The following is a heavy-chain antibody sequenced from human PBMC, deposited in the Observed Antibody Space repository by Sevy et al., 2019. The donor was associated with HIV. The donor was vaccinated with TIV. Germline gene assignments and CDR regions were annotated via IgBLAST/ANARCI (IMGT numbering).Heavy chain of an antibody. J-gene: IGHJ4*02. Sequence: GESLKISCAASGFTFSSYEMNWVRQAPGKGLDWVSYISNSGTTISYSDSVRGRFSISRDNARNSLYLQMNSLRAEDTAVYYCARDLPPSATTVAHFDYWGQGTLVTVSS. CDR2: ISNSGTTI. CDR3: ARDLPPSATTVAHFDY. CDR1: GFTFSSYE. V-gene: IGHV3-48*03. D-gene: IGHD4-17*01.